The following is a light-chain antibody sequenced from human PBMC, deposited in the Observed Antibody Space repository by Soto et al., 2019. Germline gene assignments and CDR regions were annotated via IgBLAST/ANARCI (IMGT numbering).Light chain of an antibody. Sequence: QSVLTQPPSVSGAPGQRVTISCTGSSSNIRAGYDVQWYQQLPGTVPKLLIYASNNRPSGVPDRFSGSKSDTSASLAITGLQAEDEADYYCQSFDSSLTVWVFGGGTKVTVL. V-gene: IGLV1-40*01. J-gene: IGLJ3*02. CDR2: ASN. CDR3: QSFDSSLTVWV. CDR1: SSNIRAGYD.